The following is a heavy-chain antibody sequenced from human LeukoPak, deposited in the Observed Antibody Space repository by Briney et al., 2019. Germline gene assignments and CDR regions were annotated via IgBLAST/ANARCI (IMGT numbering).Heavy chain of an antibody. CDR3: ARASVRYFDWLLSFDY. V-gene: IGHV1-69*01. CDR1: GGTFSSYA. CDR2: IIPIFGTA. Sequence: SVKVSCKASGGTFSSYAISWVRQAPGQGLERMGGIIPIFGTANYAQKFQGRVTITADESTSTAYMELSSLRSEDTAVYYCARASVRYFDWLLSFDYWGQGTLVTVSS. D-gene: IGHD3-9*01. J-gene: IGHJ4*02.